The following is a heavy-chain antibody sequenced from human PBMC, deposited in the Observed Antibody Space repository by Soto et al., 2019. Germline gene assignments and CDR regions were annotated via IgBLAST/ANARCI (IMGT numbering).Heavy chain of an antibody. V-gene: IGHV1-2*04. Sequence: GASVKVSCKASGYTFTGYYMHWVRQAPGQGLEWMGWINPNSGGTNYAQKFQGWVTMTRDTSISTAYMELSRLRSDDTAVYYCARDYLGLYCGGDCYSGYYGMDVWGQGTTVTVSS. CDR3: ARDYLGLYCGGDCYSGYYGMDV. CDR2: INPNSGGT. CDR1: GYTFTGYY. D-gene: IGHD2-21*02. J-gene: IGHJ6*02.